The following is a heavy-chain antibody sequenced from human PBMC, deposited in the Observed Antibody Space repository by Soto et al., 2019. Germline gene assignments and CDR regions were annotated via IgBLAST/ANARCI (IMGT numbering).Heavy chain of an antibody. J-gene: IGHJ5*02. CDR3: ARPIAAAGSGWFDP. D-gene: IGHD6-13*01. CDR1: GASISSYY. V-gene: IGHV4-59*08. CDR2: IYYSGST. Sequence: SETLSLTCTVSGASISSYYWSWIRQPPGKGLEWIGYIYYSGSTNYNPSLKSRVTISAGTSKNQFSLRLSSVTAADTAVYYCARPIAAAGSGWFDPWGQGTLVTVSS.